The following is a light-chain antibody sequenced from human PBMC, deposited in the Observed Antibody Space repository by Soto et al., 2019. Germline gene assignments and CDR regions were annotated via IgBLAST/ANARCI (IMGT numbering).Light chain of an antibody. CDR2: GAS. CDR1: QSVSSN. J-gene: IGKJ4*01. CDR3: QQYSSWPPLT. V-gene: IGKV3-15*01. Sequence: EIVMTQSPATLSVSPGERATLSCRASQSVSSNLAWYQQKPGQAPRLLIYGASTRATGIPARFSGSGSGTEFTHTIISLQSEDLSVYYCQQYSSWPPLTFGGGTKVEIK.